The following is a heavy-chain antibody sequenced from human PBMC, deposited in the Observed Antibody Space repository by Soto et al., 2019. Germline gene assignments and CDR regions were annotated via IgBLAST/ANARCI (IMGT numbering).Heavy chain of an antibody. J-gene: IGHJ6*02. CDR2: ISSSSSYT. CDR3: ARVQGSIVLMVYSPYYYGMDV. Sequence: GGSLRLSCAASGFTFSYYYMSWIRQAPGKGLGWVSYISSSSSYTNYADSVKGRFTISRDNAKNSLYLQMNSLRAEDTAVYYCARVQGSIVLMVYSPYYYGMDVWGQGTTVTV. D-gene: IGHD2-8*01. V-gene: IGHV3-11*06. CDR1: GFTFSYYY.